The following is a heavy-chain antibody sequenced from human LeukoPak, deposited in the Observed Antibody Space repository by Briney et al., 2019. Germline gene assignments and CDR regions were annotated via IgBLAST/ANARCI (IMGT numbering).Heavy chain of an antibody. J-gene: IGHJ4*02. CDR2: LYSGGST. CDR3: AREAVAGNPPYIDY. D-gene: IGHD6-19*01. V-gene: IGHV3-66*01. CDR1: GFTVSSNY. Sequence: GGSLRLSCVASGFTVSSNYMTWVRQAPGKGLEWVSVLYSGGSTYYADSVKGRFTISRDSSKNTLYLQMNSLRAEDTAVYYCAREAVAGNPPYIDYWGQGTLVTVSS.